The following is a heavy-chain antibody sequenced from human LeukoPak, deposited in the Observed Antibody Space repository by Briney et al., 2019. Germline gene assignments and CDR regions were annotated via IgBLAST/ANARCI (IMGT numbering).Heavy chain of an antibody. V-gene: IGHV3-21*01. CDR1: GFTFSYYS. CDR2: ISGSSSYI. CDR3: ARESRGYYGGYDAFDI. D-gene: IGHD3-22*01. Sequence: GGSLRLSCAASGFTFSYYSMNWVRQAPGKGLEWVSYISGSSSYIYYADSVKGRFTISRDNAKNSLYLQMNSLRAEDTAVYYCARESRGYYGGYDAFDIWGQGTMVTVSS. J-gene: IGHJ3*02.